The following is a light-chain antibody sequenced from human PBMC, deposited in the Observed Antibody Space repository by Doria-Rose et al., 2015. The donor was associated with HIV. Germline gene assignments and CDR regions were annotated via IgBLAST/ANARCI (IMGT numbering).Light chain of an antibody. CDR2: DGS. CDR3: HQYGTSWT. J-gene: IGKJ1*01. CDR1: QSFSSTY. Sequence: EIVLTQSPGTLSLSQGERATLSCRASQSFSSTYLAWYQQKPGQAPSLLIYDGSTWATGIPDRFSASGSGTDFTLTINRLEPEDFALYYCHQYGTSWTFGQGTKVEI. V-gene: IGKV3-20*01.